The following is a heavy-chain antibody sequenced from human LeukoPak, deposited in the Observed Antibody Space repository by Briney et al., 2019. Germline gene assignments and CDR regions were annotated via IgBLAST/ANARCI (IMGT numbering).Heavy chain of an antibody. D-gene: IGHD6-13*01. J-gene: IGHJ4*02. CDR1: GYTFTSYG. CDR2: ISAYNGNT. V-gene: IGHV1-18*01. CDR3: ARAPAAAGPDY. Sequence: ASVKVSCKSSGYTFTSYGISWVRQAPGQGLEWMGWISAYNGNTDYAQKLQGRVTMTTDTSTSTAYMELRSLRSDDTAVYYCARAPAAAGPDYWGQGTLVTVSS.